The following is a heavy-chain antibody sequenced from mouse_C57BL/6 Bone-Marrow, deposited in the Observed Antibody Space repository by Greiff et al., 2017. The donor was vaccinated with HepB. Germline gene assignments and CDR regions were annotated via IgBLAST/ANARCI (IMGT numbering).Heavy chain of an antibody. CDR2: ISYDGSN. CDR3: ARERLYLYAMDY. Sequence: EVKLQESGPGLVKPSQSLSLTCSVTGYSITSGYCWNWIRQFPGNKLEWMGYISYDGSNNYNPSLKNRISITRDTSKNQFFLKLNSVTTEDTATYYCARERLYLYAMDYWGQGTSVTVSS. V-gene: IGHV3-6*01. CDR1: GYSITSGYC. J-gene: IGHJ4*01. D-gene: IGHD5-1*01.